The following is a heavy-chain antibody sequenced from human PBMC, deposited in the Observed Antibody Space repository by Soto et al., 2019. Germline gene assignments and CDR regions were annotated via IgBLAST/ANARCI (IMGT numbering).Heavy chain of an antibody. Sequence: QIQLVQSGAEVKVPGASVKVSCRASGYIFNNYGITWVRQAPGQGLEWVGFITADNGDTKFAEKLQGRVSMTTDTSTNPAYMELRNLRSDDTALYYCARRTLGSAIGIGDYWGQGTLVTVSS. CDR1: GYIFNNYG. J-gene: IGHJ4*02. D-gene: IGHD7-27*01. CDR2: ITADNGDT. V-gene: IGHV1-18*01. CDR3: ARRTLGSAIGIGDY.